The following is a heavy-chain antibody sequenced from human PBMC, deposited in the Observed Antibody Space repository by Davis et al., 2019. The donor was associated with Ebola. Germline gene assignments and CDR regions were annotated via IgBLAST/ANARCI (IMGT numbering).Heavy chain of an antibody. CDR1: GYTFTSYY. Sequence: ASVKVSCKASGYTFTSYYMHWVRQAPGQGLEWMGIINPSGGSTSYAQKFQGRVTMTRDTSTSTVYMELSSLRSDDTAVYYCARVAARPDRKGAIDYWGQGTLVTVSS. V-gene: IGHV1-46*01. CDR2: INPSGGST. D-gene: IGHD6-6*01. CDR3: ARVAARPDRKGAIDY. J-gene: IGHJ4*02.